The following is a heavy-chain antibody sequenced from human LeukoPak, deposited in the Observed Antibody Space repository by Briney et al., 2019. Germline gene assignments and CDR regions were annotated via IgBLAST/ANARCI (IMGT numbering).Heavy chain of an antibody. J-gene: IGHJ4*02. Sequence: GGSLRLSCAASGFSFSNYAMHWVRQAPGRGLEWMAVISYDGSNKYYVDSVKGRFTISRDNSKNTPYLQMNSLRAEDTALYYCARGPMIVVDAEHTFDYWGQGTLVTVSS. V-gene: IGHV3-30*04. CDR1: GFSFSNYA. CDR2: ISYDGSNK. D-gene: IGHD3-22*01. CDR3: ARGPMIVVDAEHTFDY.